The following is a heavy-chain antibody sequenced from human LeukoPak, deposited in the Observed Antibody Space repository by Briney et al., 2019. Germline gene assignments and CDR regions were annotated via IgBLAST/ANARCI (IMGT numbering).Heavy chain of an antibody. D-gene: IGHD3-10*01. CDR1: GFTVSSNY. J-gene: IGHJ6*03. V-gene: IGHV3-66*01. Sequence: PGGSLRLSCAASGFTVSSNYMSWVRQAPGKGLEWVSVIYSGGSTYYADSVKGRFTISRDNSKNTLYLQMNSLRAEDTAVYYCARDRRVLVHHYMDVWGKGTTVTVSS. CDR3: ARDRRVLVHHYMDV. CDR2: IYSGGST.